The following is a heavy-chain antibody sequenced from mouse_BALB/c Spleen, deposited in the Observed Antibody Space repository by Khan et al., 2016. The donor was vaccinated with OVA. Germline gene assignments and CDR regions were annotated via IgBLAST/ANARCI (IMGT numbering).Heavy chain of an antibody. Sequence: VELVESGAELARPGASVKLSCKASGYSFTDYYINWVKQRTGQGLEWIGEISPGSGDTYYNEKFKRKSTLTADKSSSTAYLQLSSLSSEASAVYFGARRMYFCSTFANWGQGTLVTVSA. CDR3: ARRMYFCSTFAN. V-gene: IGHV1-77*01. J-gene: IGHJ3*01. D-gene: IGHD6-1*01. CDR2: ISPGSGDT. CDR1: GYSFTDYY.